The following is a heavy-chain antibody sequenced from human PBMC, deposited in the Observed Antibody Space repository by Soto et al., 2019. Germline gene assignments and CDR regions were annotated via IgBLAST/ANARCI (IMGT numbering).Heavy chain of an antibody. D-gene: IGHD5-12*01. CDR1: RFTFSNYG. CDR3: ARDQGYSGYDYGTCYYGMDV. J-gene: IGHJ6*02. CDR2: IWYDGSNQ. V-gene: IGHV3-33*01. Sequence: PGGSLRLSCAASRFTFSNYGMHWVRQAPGKGLEWVAVIWYDGSNQYYADSVKGRFTISRDNSKNTLYLQMNSLRAEDTAVYYCARDQGYSGYDYGTCYYGMDVWGQGTTVTVSS.